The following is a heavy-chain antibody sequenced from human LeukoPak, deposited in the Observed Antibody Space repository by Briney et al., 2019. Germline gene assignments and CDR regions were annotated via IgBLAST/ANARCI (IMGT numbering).Heavy chain of an antibody. J-gene: IGHJ5*02. Sequence: GGSLRLSCAASGFTVSSNYMTWVRQAPGKGLEWVSIIYSGGSTYYADSVKGRFTIFRDNSKNTLYLQMNSLRAEDTAVYYCARAYSSSLNWFDPWGQGTLVTVSS. D-gene: IGHD6-13*01. CDR2: IYSGGST. CDR3: ARAYSSSLNWFDP. CDR1: GFTVSSNY. V-gene: IGHV3-53*01.